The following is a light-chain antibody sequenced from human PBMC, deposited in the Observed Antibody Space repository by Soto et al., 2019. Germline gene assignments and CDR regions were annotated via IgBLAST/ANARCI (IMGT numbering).Light chain of an antibody. CDR3: QQYNSYPYT. Sequence: DIQMTQSPSTLSASVGDRVTITCRASQSISSWLAWYQQKPGKAPKLLIYDASSLESGVPSRFSGSGSGTEFTLTISSLQPDDVATYYCQQYNSYPYTFGQGTKVDIK. V-gene: IGKV1-5*01. J-gene: IGKJ2*01. CDR2: DAS. CDR1: QSISSW.